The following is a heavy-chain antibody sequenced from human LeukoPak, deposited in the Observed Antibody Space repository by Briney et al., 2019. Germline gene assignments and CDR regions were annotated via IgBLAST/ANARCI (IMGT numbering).Heavy chain of an antibody. D-gene: IGHD3-22*01. V-gene: IGHV1-18*01. CDR3: AREGGNYYDSSGSFDY. Sequence: ASVKVSCKASGYTFTSYGISWVRQAPGQGLEWMGWISAYNGNTNYAQKLQGRVTMTTDTSTSTAYMELRSLRSDDTAVYYCAREGGNYYDSSGSFDYWGQGTLVTVSS. J-gene: IGHJ4*02. CDR1: GYTFTSYG. CDR2: ISAYNGNT.